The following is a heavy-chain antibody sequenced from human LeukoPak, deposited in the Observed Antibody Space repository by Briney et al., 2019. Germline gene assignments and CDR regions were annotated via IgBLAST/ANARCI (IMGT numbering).Heavy chain of an antibody. CDR2: INSDGSST. CDR1: GFTFSSYW. J-gene: IGHJ4*02. D-gene: IGHD6-19*01. V-gene: IGHV3-74*01. CDR3: ARASSGWYTDSNFDY. Sequence: GGSLRLSWAASGFTFSSYWMHWVRQAPVKGLVWVSRINSDGSSTSYADSVKGRFTISRDNAKNTLYLQMNSLRAEDTAVYYCARASSGWYTDSNFDYWGQGTLVTVSS.